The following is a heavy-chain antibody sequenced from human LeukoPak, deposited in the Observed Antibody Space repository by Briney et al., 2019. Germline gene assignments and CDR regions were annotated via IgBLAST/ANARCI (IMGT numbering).Heavy chain of an antibody. CDR3: ARAVSSGGGDLFDY. CDR1: GFTFSSYS. J-gene: IGHJ4*02. V-gene: IGHV3-21*01. D-gene: IGHD6-19*01. CDR2: ISSSSSYI. Sequence: GGSLRLSCAASGFTFSSYSMNWVRQAPGKGLEWVSSISSSSSYIYYADSVKGRFTISRDNAKNSLFLQMNSLRAEDTAVYYCARAVSSGGGDLFDYWGQGTLVTVSS.